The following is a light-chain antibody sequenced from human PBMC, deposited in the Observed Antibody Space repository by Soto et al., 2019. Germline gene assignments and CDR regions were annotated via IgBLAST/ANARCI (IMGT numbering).Light chain of an antibody. CDR3: AAWDDSLNGL. CDR2: SNN. J-gene: IGLJ2*01. Sequence: QSVLTQPPSASGTPGQRVTISCSGSSSNIGSNTVNCYQQLPGTAPKLLIYSNNQRPSGVLDRFSGSKFGTSASLAISGLQSEDEADYYCAAWDDSLNGLFGGGTKVTVL. CDR1: SSNIGSNT. V-gene: IGLV1-44*01.